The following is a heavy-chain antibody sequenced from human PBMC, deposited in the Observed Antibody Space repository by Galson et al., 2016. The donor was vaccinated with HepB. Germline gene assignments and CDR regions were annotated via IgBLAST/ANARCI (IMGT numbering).Heavy chain of an antibody. D-gene: IGHD2-2*01. CDR3: AKAQGPHHQMYHYFDY. J-gene: IGHJ4*02. V-gene: IGHV3-23*01. CDR2: LSDSGGSP. CDR1: GITFSRYA. Sequence: SLRLSCAASGITFSRYAMSWVRQAPGQGLEWVSGLSDSGGSPDYTGSVKGRFTIPRDNSKNTPYLQMNSLRAEDTAVYYCAKAQGPHHQMYHYFDYWGQGTLVTVSS.